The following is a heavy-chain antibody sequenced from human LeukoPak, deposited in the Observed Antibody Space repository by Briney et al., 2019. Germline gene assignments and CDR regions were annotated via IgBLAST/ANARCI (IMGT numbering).Heavy chain of an antibody. Sequence: ASVKVSCTASGYTFTAYYMHWVRQAPGQGLQWMGWIDPNSGGTKYVQKFQGRVTMTRDTSISTAYMELSRRRSDDTAVSYCASGSLASYFDHWGQGTLVTVSS. J-gene: IGHJ4*02. V-gene: IGHV1-2*02. CDR3: ASGSLASYFDH. CDR2: IDPNSGGT. CDR1: GYTFTAYY. D-gene: IGHD3-16*01.